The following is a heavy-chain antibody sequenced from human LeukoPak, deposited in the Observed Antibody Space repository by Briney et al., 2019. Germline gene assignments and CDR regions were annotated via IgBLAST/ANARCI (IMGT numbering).Heavy chain of an antibody. Sequence: GGSLRLSCAASGFTFSSFTMNWARQVPGKGLEWISYISLGNSTMFYADSVKGRFTISRDNAENSLYLQMNSLRDDDTAVYYCARVGNGRSWDYWGQGTLVSVSS. V-gene: IGHV3-48*02. CDR2: ISLGNSTM. J-gene: IGHJ4*02. D-gene: IGHD2-15*01. CDR1: GFTFSSFT. CDR3: ARVGNGRSWDY.